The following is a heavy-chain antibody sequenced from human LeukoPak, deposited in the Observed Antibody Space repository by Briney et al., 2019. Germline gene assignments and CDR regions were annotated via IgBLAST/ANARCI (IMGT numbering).Heavy chain of an antibody. D-gene: IGHD3-3*01. Sequence: GRSLRLSCAASGFTFSSYGMHWVRQAPGKGLEWVAVIWYDGSNKYYADSVKGRFTISRDNSKNTVYLQMNSLRAEDTAVYYCAKVTYYDFWSGFPVIDYWGQGTLVTVSS. CDR1: GFTFSSYG. CDR2: IWYDGSNK. J-gene: IGHJ4*02. CDR3: AKVTYYDFWSGFPVIDY. V-gene: IGHV3-33*06.